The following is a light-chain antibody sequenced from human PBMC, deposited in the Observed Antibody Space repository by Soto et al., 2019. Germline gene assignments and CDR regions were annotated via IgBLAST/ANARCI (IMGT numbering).Light chain of an antibody. CDR2: DVS. CDR3: SSYTSSSTVL. J-gene: IGLJ2*01. V-gene: IGLV2-14*01. CDR1: SSDVGGYNY. Sequence: QSALTQPASVSGSPGQSITISCTGTSSDVGGYNYVSWYQQHPGKAPKLTIYDVSNRPSGVSNRFSGSKSGNTASLTISGLKAEDEADYYCSSYTSSSTVLFGGGTQLTVL.